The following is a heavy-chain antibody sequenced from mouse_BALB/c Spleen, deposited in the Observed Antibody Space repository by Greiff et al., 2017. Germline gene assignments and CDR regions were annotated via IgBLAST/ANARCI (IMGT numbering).Heavy chain of an antibody. D-gene: IGHD2-3*01. V-gene: IGHV5-6-5*01. J-gene: IGHJ4*01. CDR3: ARAMIYYAMDY. CDR1: GFTFSSYA. CDR2: ISSGGST. Sequence: EVQGVESGGGLVKPGGSLKLSCAASGFTFSSYAMSWVRQTPEKRLEWVASISSGGSTYYPDSVKGRFTISRDNARNILYLQMSSLRSEDTAMYYCARAMIYYAMDYWGQGTSVTVSS.